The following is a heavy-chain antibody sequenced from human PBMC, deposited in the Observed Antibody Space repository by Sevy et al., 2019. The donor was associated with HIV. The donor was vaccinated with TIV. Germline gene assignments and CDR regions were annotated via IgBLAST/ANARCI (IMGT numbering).Heavy chain of an antibody. J-gene: IGHJ4*02. CDR1: GGSISNADYY. V-gene: IGHV4-30-4*01. Sequence: SETLSLTCSVSGGSISNADYYWSWIRQPPGKGLEWIGYIYYSGRTYYNPSLKSRISISVDTSRNQFSLSLDSVTAADTAAYYCARMKFWNGSFDYWGQGTLVTVSS. CDR3: ARMKFWNGSFDY. D-gene: IGHD3-3*01. CDR2: IYYSGRT.